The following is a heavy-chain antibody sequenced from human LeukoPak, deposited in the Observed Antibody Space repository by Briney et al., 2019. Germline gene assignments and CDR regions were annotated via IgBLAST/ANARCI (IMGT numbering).Heavy chain of an antibody. CDR3: ARDLLDSAGYCSSTSCSVDY. CDR2: IYHSGIT. V-gene: IGHV4-38-2*02. D-gene: IGHD2-2*01. Sequence: SETLSLTCTVSGYSISSGYYWGWIRQPPGKGLEWIGSIYHSGITYYNPSLKSRVTISVDTSKNQFSLKLSSVTAADTAVYYCARDLLDSAGYCSSTSCSVDYWGQGTLVTVSS. J-gene: IGHJ4*02. CDR1: GYSISSGYY.